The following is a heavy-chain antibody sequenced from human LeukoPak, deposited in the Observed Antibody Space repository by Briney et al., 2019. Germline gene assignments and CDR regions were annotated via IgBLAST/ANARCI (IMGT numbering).Heavy chain of an antibody. D-gene: IGHD3-16*01. V-gene: IGHV4-30-2*01. CDR3: ARGGDLAYFAY. J-gene: IGHJ4*02. CDR1: GGSISSGGYP. Sequence: SQTLSLTCAVSGGSISSGGYPWSWIRQPPGKGLEWVGYIYHSGSTYYNPSLKSRVTISVDRSKNQLSLKLSSVTAADTAVYYSARGGDLAYFAYWGQGTLVTVSS. CDR2: IYHSGST.